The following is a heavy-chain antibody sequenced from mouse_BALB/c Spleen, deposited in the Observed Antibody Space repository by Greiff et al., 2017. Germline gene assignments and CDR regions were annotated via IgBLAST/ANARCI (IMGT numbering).Heavy chain of an antibody. D-gene: IGHD2-4*01. J-gene: IGHJ3*01. CDR1: GFTFSSYG. CDR3: ARQGDDYDGGAWFAY. V-gene: IGHV5-6*01. Sequence: EVMLVESGGDLVKPGGSLKLSCAASGFTFSSYGMSWVRQTPDKRLEWVATISSGGSYTYYPDSVKGRFTISRDNAKNTLYLQMSSLKSEDTAMYYCARQGDDYDGGAWFAYWGQGTLVTVSA. CDR2: ISSGGSYT.